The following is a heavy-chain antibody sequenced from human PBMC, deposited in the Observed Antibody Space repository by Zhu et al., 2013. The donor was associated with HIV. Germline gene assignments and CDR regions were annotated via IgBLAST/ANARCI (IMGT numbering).Heavy chain of an antibody. Sequence: QVQLVQSGAEVKKPGSSVKVSCKASGGTFSSYAISWVRQAPGQGLEWMGGIIPIFGTANYAQKFQGRVTITADESTSTAYMELSSLRSEDTAVYYCARGGSRRLDSSGYDYWYFDLWGRGTLVTVSS. J-gene: IGHJ2*01. V-gene: IGHV1-69*01. CDR1: GGTFSSYA. D-gene: IGHD3-22*01. CDR3: ARGGSRRLDSSGYDYWYFDL. CDR2: IIPIFGTA.